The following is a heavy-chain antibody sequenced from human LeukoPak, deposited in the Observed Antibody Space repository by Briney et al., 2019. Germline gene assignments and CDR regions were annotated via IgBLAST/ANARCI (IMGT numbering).Heavy chain of an antibody. CDR1: GFTFSNYE. D-gene: IGHD1-1*01. J-gene: IGHJ3*02. Sequence: PGGSLRLSCAASGFTFSNYEMNWVRQAPGKGLEWVSFISSSGNIIHYADSVKGRFTISRDNAKNSLYLQMNSLRAEDTALYYCAKDTDDGGSGTGYHNWNAFDIWGQGTMVTVSS. CDR2: ISSSGNII. V-gene: IGHV3-48*03. CDR3: AKDTDDGGSGTGYHNWNAFDI.